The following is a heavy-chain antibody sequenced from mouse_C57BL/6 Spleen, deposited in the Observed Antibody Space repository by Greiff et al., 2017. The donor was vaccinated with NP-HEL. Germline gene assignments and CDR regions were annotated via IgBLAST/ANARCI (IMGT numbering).Heavy chain of an antibody. Sequence: VQLQQSGPGLVQPSQSLSITCTVSGFSLTSYGVHWVRQPPGKGLEWLGVIWSGGSTDYNAAFISRLSISKDNSKSQVFFKMNSLQSDDTAIYYCAKKGDYDEYYAMDYWGKGTSVTVSS. J-gene: IGHJ4*01. V-gene: IGHV2-4*01. CDR2: IWSGGST. CDR1: GFSLTSYG. D-gene: IGHD2-4*01. CDR3: AKKGDYDEYYAMDY.